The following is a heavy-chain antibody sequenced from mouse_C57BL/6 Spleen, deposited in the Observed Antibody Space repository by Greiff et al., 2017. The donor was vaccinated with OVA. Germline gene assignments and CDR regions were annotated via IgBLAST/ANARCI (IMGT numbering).Heavy chain of an antibody. D-gene: IGHD1-1*01. CDR3: ARGDYYGSSYEYFDY. CDR1: GYTFTDYY. J-gene: IGHJ2*01. Sequence: VQLQQSGPVLVKPGASVKMSCKASGYTFTDYYMNWVKQSHGKSLEWIGVINPYNGGTSYNQKFKGKATLTVDKSSSTAYMELNSLTSEDSAVYYCARGDYYGSSYEYFDYWGQGTTLTVSS. V-gene: IGHV1-19*01. CDR2: INPYNGGT.